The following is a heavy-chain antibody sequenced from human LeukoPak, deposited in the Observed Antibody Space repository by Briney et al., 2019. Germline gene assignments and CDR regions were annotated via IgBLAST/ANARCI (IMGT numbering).Heavy chain of an antibody. D-gene: IGHD4-17*01. CDR2: INAGNGHT. V-gene: IGHV1-3*01. CDR3: ARDLGDYGENYYYGMDV. CDR1: GYTFSNYA. J-gene: IGHJ6*02. Sequence: ASVKVSCKASGYTFSNYAIHWVRQAPGQRFEWMGWINAGNGHTKYSQNFQGRVTITADESTSTAYMELSSLRSEDTAVYYCARDLGDYGENYYYGMDVWGQGTTVTVSS.